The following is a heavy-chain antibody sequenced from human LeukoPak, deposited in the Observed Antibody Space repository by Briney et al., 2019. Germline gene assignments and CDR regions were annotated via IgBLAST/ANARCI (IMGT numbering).Heavy chain of an antibody. D-gene: IGHD6-19*01. Sequence: GESLKISCKGSRYSFTTYWIGWVRQMPGKGLEWMGIIYPGDSDTKYSPSFQGQVTFSADKSISTAYLQWSSLKASDTAMYYCARTAHSSGWYVGSFDYWGQGTLVTVSS. J-gene: IGHJ4*02. CDR2: IYPGDSDT. V-gene: IGHV5-51*01. CDR3: ARTAHSSGWYVGSFDY. CDR1: RYSFTTYW.